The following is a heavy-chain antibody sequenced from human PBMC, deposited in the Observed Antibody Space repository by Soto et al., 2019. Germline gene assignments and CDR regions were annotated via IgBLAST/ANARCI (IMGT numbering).Heavy chain of an antibody. CDR2: VYYTGST. J-gene: IGHJ4*02. CDR3: ARSVAVPGAHIDY. V-gene: IGHV4-59*01. CDR1: GGSISGSY. D-gene: IGHD6-19*01. Sequence: SETLSRTCSVSGGSISGSYWSWIRQSPGKGLEWLGYVYYTGSTNYSPSLRSRVSISVDTSKNEFSLRLSSVTAADTAVYFCARSVAVPGAHIDYWGQGTQVTVS.